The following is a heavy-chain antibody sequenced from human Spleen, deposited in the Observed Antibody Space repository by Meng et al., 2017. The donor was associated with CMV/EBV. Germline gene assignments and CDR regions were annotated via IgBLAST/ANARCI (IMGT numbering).Heavy chain of an antibody. D-gene: IGHD5-18*01. CDR3: ARDGKDTALKCFDY. Sequence: GGSLRLSCAASGFTFSSYTMKWVRQAPGKGLEWVSCISGRTYIYRADSVKGRFTISRDNAKNSLSLQMKSLRAEDTAVYYCARDGKDTALKCFDYWGQGTLVTVSS. CDR2: ISGRTYI. J-gene: IGHJ4*02. CDR1: GFTFSSYT. V-gene: IGHV3-69-1*01.